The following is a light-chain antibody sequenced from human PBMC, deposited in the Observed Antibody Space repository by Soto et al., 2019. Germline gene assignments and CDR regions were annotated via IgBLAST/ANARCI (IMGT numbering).Light chain of an antibody. CDR1: SSNIGAGYD. V-gene: IGLV1-40*01. Sequence: QAVVTQPPSVSGAPGQRVTISCTGSSSNIGAGYDVHWYQQLPGTAPKLLIYGNSNRPSGVPDRFSGSKSGTSASLAITGLQAEDEADYYCQSFDGSLSGYVVFGGGTKVTVL. J-gene: IGLJ2*01. CDR3: QSFDGSLSGYVV. CDR2: GNS.